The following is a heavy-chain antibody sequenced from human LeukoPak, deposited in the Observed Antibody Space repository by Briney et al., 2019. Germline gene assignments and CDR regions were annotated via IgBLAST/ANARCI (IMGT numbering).Heavy chain of an antibody. J-gene: IGHJ4*02. V-gene: IGHV4-39*01. CDR1: GGSISSSSYY. Sequence: SETLSLTCTVSGGSISSSSYYWGWIRQPPGKGLEWIGSIYYSGSTYYNPSLKSRVTISVDTSKNQFSLKLSSVTAADTAVYYCASPKGYCSGGSCYAHWGQGTLVTVSS. CDR3: ASPKGYCSGGSCYAH. CDR2: IYYSGST. D-gene: IGHD2-15*01.